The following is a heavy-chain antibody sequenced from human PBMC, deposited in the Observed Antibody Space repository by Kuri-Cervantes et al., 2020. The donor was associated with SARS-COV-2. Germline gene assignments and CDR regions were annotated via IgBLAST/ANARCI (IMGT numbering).Heavy chain of an antibody. CDR1: GFTFSSYA. Sequence: GGSLRLSCAASGFTFSSYAMSWVRQAPGKGLEWVSAISGSGGSTYYADSVKGRFTISRDNSKNTLYLQMNSLRAEDTAVYYCAKGELLWSGEQQSGGMDVWGQGTTVTVSS. V-gene: IGHV3-23*01. D-gene: IGHD3-10*01. CDR2: ISGSGGST. J-gene: IGHJ6*02. CDR3: AKGELLWSGEQQSGGMDV.